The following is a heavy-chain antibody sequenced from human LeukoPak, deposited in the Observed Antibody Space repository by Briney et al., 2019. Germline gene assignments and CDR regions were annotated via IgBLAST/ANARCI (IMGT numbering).Heavy chain of an antibody. D-gene: IGHD5-18*01. CDR2: ISGSGGST. Sequence: SGESLRLSCAASGFTFSDYYMSWIRQAPGKGLEWVSAISGSGGSTYYADSVKGRFTISRDNSKNTLYLQMNSLRAEDTAVYYCAKGRGTNTAMVYDYWGQGTLVTVSS. CDR3: AKGRGTNTAMVYDY. CDR1: GFTFSDYY. J-gene: IGHJ4*02. V-gene: IGHV3-23*01.